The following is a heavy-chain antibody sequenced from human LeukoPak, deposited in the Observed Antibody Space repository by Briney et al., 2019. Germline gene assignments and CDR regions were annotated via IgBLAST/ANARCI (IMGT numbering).Heavy chain of an antibody. CDR3: AKAPAPPAAAGRYNWFDP. CDR1: GFTFSSYA. CDR2: ISGSGGST. J-gene: IGHJ5*02. V-gene: IGHV3-23*01. D-gene: IGHD6-13*01. Sequence: PGGSLRLSCAASGFTFSSYAMSWVRQAPGKGLEWVSAISGSGGSTYYADSVKGRFTISRDNSKNTLYLQMNSLRAEDTAVYYCAKAPAPPAAAGRYNWFDPWGQGTLVTVSS.